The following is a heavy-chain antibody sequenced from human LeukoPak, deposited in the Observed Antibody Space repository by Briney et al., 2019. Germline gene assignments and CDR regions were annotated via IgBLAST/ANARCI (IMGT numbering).Heavy chain of an antibody. J-gene: IGHJ4*02. CDR2: ISYDGSNK. V-gene: IGHV3-30*04. D-gene: IGHD1-14*01. CDR1: GFTFSSYA. CDR3: ARVAGLVSY. Sequence: GGSLRLSCAASGFTFSSYAMHWVRQAPGKGLEWVAVISYDGSNKYYADSVKGRFTIPRDNSKNTLYLQMNSLRAEDTAVYYCARVAGLVSYWGQGTLVTVSS.